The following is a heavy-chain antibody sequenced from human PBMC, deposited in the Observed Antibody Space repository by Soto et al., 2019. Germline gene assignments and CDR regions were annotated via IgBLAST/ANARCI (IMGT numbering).Heavy chain of an antibody. CDR1: GYTFTSYA. CDR3: ATPIVAFY. Sequence: ASVKVSCKASGYTFTSYAIHWVRQAPGQRLEWMGWINAGNGNTKYSQKFQGRVIITRDTSAGTAYMELRSLRSEDTAVYYCATPIVAFYWGQGTLVTISS. V-gene: IGHV1-3*01. D-gene: IGHD5-12*01. CDR2: INAGNGNT. J-gene: IGHJ4*02.